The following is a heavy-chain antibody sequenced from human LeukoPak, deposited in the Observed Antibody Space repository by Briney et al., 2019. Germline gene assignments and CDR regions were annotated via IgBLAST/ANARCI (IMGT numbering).Heavy chain of an antibody. CDR3: ARGRDGYSDY. D-gene: IGHD5-24*01. J-gene: IGHJ4*02. CDR1: GFTFSSYW. V-gene: IGHV3-74*01. Sequence: PGGSLRLSCAASGFTFSSYWMHWVRQAPGKGLVWVSRINSDGISTSYPDSVKGRFTISRDNAKDTLYLQMNSLRAEDTAVYYCARGRDGYSDYWGQGTLVTVSS. CDR2: INSDGIST.